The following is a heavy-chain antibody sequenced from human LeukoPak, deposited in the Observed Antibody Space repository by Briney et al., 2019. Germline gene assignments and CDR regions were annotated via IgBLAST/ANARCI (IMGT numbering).Heavy chain of an antibody. J-gene: IGHJ4*02. CDR3: ARRAYPGPYSSGWDFDY. CDR2: ISAYNGNT. Sequence: ASVKVSCKASGYTFTNCVFSWVRQAPGQGLEWMGWISAYNGNTNYAQKLQGRVTMTTDTSTSTAYMELRSLRSDDTAVYYCARRAYPGPYSSGWDFDYWGQGTLVTVSS. D-gene: IGHD6-19*01. CDR1: GYTFTNCV. V-gene: IGHV1-18*01.